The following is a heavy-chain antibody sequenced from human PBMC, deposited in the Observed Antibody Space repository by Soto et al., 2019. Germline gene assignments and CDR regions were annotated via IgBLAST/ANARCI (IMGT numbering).Heavy chain of an antibody. J-gene: IGHJ6*02. Sequence: PSETLSLTCTVSGGSISSGDYYWSWIRQPPGKGLEWIGYIYYSGSTYYNPSLKSRVTISVDTSKNQFSLKLSSVTAADTAVYFCVRLPGYCSGTSCYGYYVMDVWGQGTTVTVSS. CDR2: IYYSGST. D-gene: IGHD2-2*01. CDR3: VRLPGYCSGTSCYGYYVMDV. CDR1: GGSISSGDYY. V-gene: IGHV4-30-4*01.